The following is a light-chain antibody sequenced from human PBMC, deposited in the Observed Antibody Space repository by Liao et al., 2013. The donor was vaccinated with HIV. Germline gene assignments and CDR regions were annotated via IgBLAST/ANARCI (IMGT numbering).Light chain of an antibody. J-gene: IGLJ1*01. CDR2: QNN. Sequence: SYELTQPPSVSVSPGQTTSITCSGDKLGDRYVSWYQQKSGQSPLLIIYQNNKRPSGIPERFSGSNSGNTATLTISGTQATDEADFYCQTGDSLAAVFGPGTKVTVL. CDR3: QTGDSLAAV. CDR1: KLGDRY. V-gene: IGLV3-1*01.